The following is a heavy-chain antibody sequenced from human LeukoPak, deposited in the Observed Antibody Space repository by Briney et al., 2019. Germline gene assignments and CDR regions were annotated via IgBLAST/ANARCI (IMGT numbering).Heavy chain of an antibody. J-gene: IGHJ5*02. CDR1: GGSISSGNYY. D-gene: IGHD4-17*01. V-gene: IGHV4-61*02. CDR2: IYTSGST. CDR3: ARNMTTVPYNWFDP. Sequence: SQTLSLTCTVSGGSISSGNYYWSWIRQPAGKGLEWIGRIYTSGSTIYNPSLKSRVTASIDTSKNQFSLKLTSVTAADTAVYYCARNMTTVPYNWFDPWGQGTLVTVSS.